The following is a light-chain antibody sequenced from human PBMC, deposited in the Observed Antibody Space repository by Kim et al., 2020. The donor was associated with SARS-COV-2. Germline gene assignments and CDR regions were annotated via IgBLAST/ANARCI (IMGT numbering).Light chain of an antibody. CDR2: GKN. Sequence: ALGQTVRITCQGYSLRSYYASWYQQKPGQAPVLVIYGKNNRPSGIPDRFSGYSSGNTASLTITGAQAEDEADYYCNSRDSSGNHVVFGGGTQLTVL. CDR1: SLRSYY. J-gene: IGLJ2*01. CDR3: NSRDSSGNHVV. V-gene: IGLV3-19*01.